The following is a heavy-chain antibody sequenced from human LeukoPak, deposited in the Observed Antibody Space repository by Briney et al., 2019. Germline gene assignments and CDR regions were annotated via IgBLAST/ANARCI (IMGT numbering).Heavy chain of an antibody. D-gene: IGHD1-20*01. CDR3: ARRRYNWNAIDY. CDR2: ISSSGSTL. CDR1: GFTFSDYY. V-gene: IGHV3-11*01. Sequence: GGSLRLSCAASGFTFSDYYMSWIRQAPGKGLEWVSYISSSGSTLYYADSVKGRITISRDNAKDSLYLQMNSLRAEDTAVYYCARRRYNWNAIDYWGQGTLVTVSS. J-gene: IGHJ4*02.